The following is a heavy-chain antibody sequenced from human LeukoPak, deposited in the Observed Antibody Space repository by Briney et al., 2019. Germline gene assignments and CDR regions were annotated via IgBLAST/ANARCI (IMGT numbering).Heavy chain of an antibody. CDR3: ARVTQTDYDFDY. CDR2: ISAYNGNT. CDR1: GYTFTSYG. J-gene: IGHJ4*02. D-gene: IGHD4-17*01. Sequence: ASVKVSCKASGYTFTSYGISWVRQAPGQGLEWMGWISAYNGNTDYAQKLQGRVTMTTDTSTSTAYMELRSLRSDDTAVYYCARVTQTDYDFDYWGQGTLVTVTS. V-gene: IGHV1-18*01.